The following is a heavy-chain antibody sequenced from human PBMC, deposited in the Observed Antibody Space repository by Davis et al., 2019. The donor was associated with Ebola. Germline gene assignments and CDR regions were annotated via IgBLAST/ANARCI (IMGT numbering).Heavy chain of an antibody. CDR2: IIPIFGTA. Sequence: SVKVSCKASGYTFTSYGISWVRQAPGQGLEWMGGIIPIFGTANYAQKFQGRVTITADESTSTAYMELSSLRSEDTAVYYCARPTPPTGYPPGYYYGMDVWGKGTTVTVSS. CDR1: GYTFTSYG. V-gene: IGHV1-69*13. J-gene: IGHJ6*04. CDR3: ARPTPPTGYPPGYYYGMDV. D-gene: IGHD1-1*01.